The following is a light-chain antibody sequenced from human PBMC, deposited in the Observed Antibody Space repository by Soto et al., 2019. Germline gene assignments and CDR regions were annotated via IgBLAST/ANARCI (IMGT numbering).Light chain of an antibody. J-gene: IGLJ1*01. CDR2: DVT. Sequence: QSALTQPASVSGSPGQSITISCTGTSSDVGGYNYVSWYQQYPGKAPKVMIYDVTNRPSGVSNRFSGSRSGNTASLTISGLQAEDEADYYCCSFTISSTYVFGTGTKLTVL. CDR3: CSFTISSTYV. V-gene: IGLV2-14*01. CDR1: SSDVGGYNY.